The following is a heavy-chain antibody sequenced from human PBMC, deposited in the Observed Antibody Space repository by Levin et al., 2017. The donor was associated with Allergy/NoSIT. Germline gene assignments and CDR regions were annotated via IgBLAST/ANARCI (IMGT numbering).Heavy chain of an antibody. J-gene: IGHJ3*02. CDR3: AREMAETAADTFDI. Sequence: ASVKVSCKTSGYTFTFYGITWVRQAPGQGLEWMGWISPYNGDTNFAQKLQGRVTMTTDTSTSTAYMELRSLRSDDTAVYYCAREMAETAADTFDIWGQGTIVTVSS. D-gene: IGHD2-8*01. V-gene: IGHV1-18*01. CDR1: GYTFTFYG. CDR2: ISPYNGDT.